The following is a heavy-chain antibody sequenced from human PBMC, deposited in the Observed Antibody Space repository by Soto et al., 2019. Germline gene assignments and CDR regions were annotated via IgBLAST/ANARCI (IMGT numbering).Heavy chain of an antibody. CDR1: GGTFSSYT. J-gene: IGHJ6*02. Sequence: QVQLVQSGAEVKKPGSSVKVSCKASGGTFSSYTISWVRQAPGQGREWMGRIIPILGIANYAQKFQGRVTITADKSTGPAYMELSSLRSEDTAVYYCARNDVVVVVAATPNYYGMDVWGQGTTVTVSS. CDR3: ARNDVVVVVAATPNYYGMDV. V-gene: IGHV1-69*02. D-gene: IGHD2-15*01. CDR2: IIPILGIA.